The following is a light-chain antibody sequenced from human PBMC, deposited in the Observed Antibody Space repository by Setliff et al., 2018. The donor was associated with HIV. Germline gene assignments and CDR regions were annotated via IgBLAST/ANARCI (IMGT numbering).Light chain of an antibody. CDR3: CSYVGSYSYI. V-gene: IGLV2-11*01. J-gene: IGLJ1*01. CDR2: DVR. Sequence: QSALAQPASVSGSPGQSITISCTGTSSDVGGYNHVSWYQQYPGKAPKVIIFDVRRRPSGVPDRFSGSKSQNTASLTISGLQPEDEADYYCCSYVGSYSYIFGTGTKVTVL. CDR1: SSDVGGYNH.